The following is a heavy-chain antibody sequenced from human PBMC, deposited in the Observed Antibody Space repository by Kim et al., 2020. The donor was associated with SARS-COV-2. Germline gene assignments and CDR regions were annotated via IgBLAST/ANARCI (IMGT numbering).Heavy chain of an antibody. CDR3: ARDTCSGRYCYYYYGMDV. Sequence: KGRFTISRDNSKNTLFLQMNSLKAEDTGLYYCARDTCSGRYCYYYYGMDVWGQGTTVTVSS. D-gene: IGHD1-26*01. J-gene: IGHJ6*02. V-gene: IGHV3-30*01.